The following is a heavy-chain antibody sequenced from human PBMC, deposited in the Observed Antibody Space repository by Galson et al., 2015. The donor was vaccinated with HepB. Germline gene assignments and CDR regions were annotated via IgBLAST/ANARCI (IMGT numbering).Heavy chain of an antibody. J-gene: IGHJ4*02. V-gene: IGHV3-64D*06. CDR1: GFTFSSYA. Sequence: SLRLSCAASGFTFSSYAMHWVRQAPGKGLEYVSAISSNGGSTYYADSVKGRFTISRDNSKNTLYLQMSSLRAEDTAVYYCVKDGIGYGSQFDYWGQGTLVTVSS. CDR2: ISSNGGST. CDR3: VKDGIGYGSQFDY. D-gene: IGHD5-18*01.